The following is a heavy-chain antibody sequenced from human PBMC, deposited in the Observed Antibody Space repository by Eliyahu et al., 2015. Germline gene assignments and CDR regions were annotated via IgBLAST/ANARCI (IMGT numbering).Heavy chain of an antibody. CDR3: AKDQKRGNFWSGQLSGMDV. J-gene: IGHJ6*02. CDR1: GFPVSGNG. CDR2: ISYHGFNT. Sequence: EQLVESGGGVVQPGGSLRXSCAXSGFPVSGNGMHWVRPAPGKGLEWVAVISYHGFNTYYVDSVKGRFTVSRDNSKNTLYLEMNSLRTEDSAVYYCAKDQKRGNFWSGQLSGMDVWGQGTIVTVSS. V-gene: IGHV3-30*18. D-gene: IGHD3-3*01.